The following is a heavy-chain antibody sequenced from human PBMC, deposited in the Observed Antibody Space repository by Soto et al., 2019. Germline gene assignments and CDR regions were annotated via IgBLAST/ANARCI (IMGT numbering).Heavy chain of an antibody. CDR2: ISSSGSTI. V-gene: IGHV3-48*03. CDR3: ARVTFYRSGPSSVY. J-gene: IGHJ4*02. Sequence: PGGSLRLSCAASGFTLSSYEMNWVRQAPGKGLEWVSYISSSGSTIYYADSGKGRFTISRDSAKNSLYLQMNSLRAEDTAVYYCARVTFYRSGPSSVYWCPGALVTV. CDR1: GFTLSSYE. D-gene: IGHD6-19*01.